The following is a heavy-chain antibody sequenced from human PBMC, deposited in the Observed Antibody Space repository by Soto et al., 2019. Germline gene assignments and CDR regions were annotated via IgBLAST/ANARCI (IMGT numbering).Heavy chain of an antibody. CDR3: ARLLTPIYSVAGTPGNWFAP. J-gene: IGHJ5*02. Sequence: PGVPLKISCKCSGYSFTSYWIGLVRQMPGKGLEWMGIIYPGDSDTRYSPSFQGQVTISADKSISTAYLQWSSLKASDTAMYYCARLLTPIYSVAGTPGNWFAPWGQGTLVTVSS. V-gene: IGHV5-51*01. CDR2: IYPGDSDT. CDR1: GYSFTSYW. D-gene: IGHD6-19*01.